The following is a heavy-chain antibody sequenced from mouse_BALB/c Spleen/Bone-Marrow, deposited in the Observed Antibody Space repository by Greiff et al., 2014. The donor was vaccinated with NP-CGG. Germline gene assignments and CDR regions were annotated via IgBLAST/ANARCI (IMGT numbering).Heavy chain of an antibody. CDR3: ARLGYYGYHDN. CDR1: GFDFGRYW. CDR2: INPGSSTI. Sequence: VQLKQSGGGLVQPGGSLNLACVASGFDFGRYWMSWARQAPGKGLEWIGEINPGSSTINYSPSLKDKFITSRDNAKNTLYLQMRKVRSEDTALYYCARLGYYGYHDNWGQGTTLTVSS. J-gene: IGHJ2*01. D-gene: IGHD1-2*01. V-gene: IGHV4-2*02.